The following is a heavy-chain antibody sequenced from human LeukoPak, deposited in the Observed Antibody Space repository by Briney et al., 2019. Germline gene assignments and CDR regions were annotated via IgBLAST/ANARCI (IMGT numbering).Heavy chain of an antibody. CDR3: AKDNNIWAADDY. V-gene: IGHV3-9*01. CDR1: GFTFDDYA. D-gene: IGHD6-13*01. CDR2: ISWNSGSI. Sequence: GGSLRLSCAASGFTFDDYAMHWVRHAPGKGLEWVSGISWNSGSIGYADSVKGRFTISRDNAKNSLYLQMNSLRAEDTAFYYCAKDNNIWAADDYWGQGTLVTVSS. J-gene: IGHJ4*02.